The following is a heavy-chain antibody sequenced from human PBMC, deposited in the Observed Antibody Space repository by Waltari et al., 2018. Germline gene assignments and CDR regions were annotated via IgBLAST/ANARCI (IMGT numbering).Heavy chain of an antibody. Sequence: EVQLVESGGGLVKPGGSLRLSCAASGFTFSSYSMNWVRQAPGKGLEWVSSISSSSSYIYYAGSVKGRFTISRDNAKNSLYLQMNSLRAEDTAVYYCARATYYYDSSGYYPDYWGQGTLVTVSS. V-gene: IGHV3-21*01. D-gene: IGHD3-22*01. CDR2: ISSSSSYI. CDR1: GFTFSSYS. CDR3: ARATYYYDSSGYYPDY. J-gene: IGHJ4*02.